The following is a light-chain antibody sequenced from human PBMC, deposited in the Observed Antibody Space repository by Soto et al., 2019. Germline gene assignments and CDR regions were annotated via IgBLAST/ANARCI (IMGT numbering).Light chain of an antibody. V-gene: IGKV3-20*01. J-gene: IGKJ2*01. CDR1: QSVSSSY. CDR3: QQYGSSPQYT. Sequence: EIVLTQSPGTLSLSPGERATLSCRASQSVSSSYLAWYQQKPGQAPRLLIYGGSSRATGIPDRFSGSGSGTDFTLTVSRLEREDFAVDYCQQYGSSPQYTFGQGTKLEIK. CDR2: GGS.